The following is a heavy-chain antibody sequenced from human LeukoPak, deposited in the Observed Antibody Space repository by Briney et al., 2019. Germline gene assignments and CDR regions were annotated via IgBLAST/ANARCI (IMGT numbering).Heavy chain of an antibody. Sequence: ASVKVSCKASGYTFTGYYMHWVRQAPGQGLKWMGWINPNSGGTNYAQKFQGRVTMTRDTSISTAYMDLSRLRSDDTAVYYCARDDTSGKHQPKNWFDPWGQGTLVTVSS. CDR3: ARDDTSGKHQPKNWFDP. V-gene: IGHV1-2*02. D-gene: IGHD3-16*01. CDR1: GYTFTGYY. CDR2: INPNSGGT. J-gene: IGHJ5*02.